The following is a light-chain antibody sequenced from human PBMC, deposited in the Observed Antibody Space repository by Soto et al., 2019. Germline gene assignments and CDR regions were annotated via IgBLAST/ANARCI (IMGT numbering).Light chain of an antibody. J-gene: IGKJ1*01. CDR1: QSVSSSY. CDR2: GAS. V-gene: IGKV3-20*01. Sequence: EIVLTQSPGTLSLSPGERATLSCRASQSVSSSYLAWYQQKPGQAPRLLIYGASSRATGIPDRFSGNGSGTDFTLTISRLEPEDFAVYYCQQYGSSPPWTFGQGTKVDIK. CDR3: QQYGSSPPWT.